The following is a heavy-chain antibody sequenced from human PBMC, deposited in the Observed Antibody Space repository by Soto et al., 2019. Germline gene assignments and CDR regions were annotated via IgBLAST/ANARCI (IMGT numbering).Heavy chain of an antibody. D-gene: IGHD3-22*01. J-gene: IGHJ4*02. CDR2: INSGGSTT. CDR1: GFTFSSHW. V-gene: IGHV3-74*01. CDR3: VRGASGYYYVES. Sequence: VQLVESGGGLVQPGGSLRLSCAASGFTFSSHWIHWVRQAPGKGLVWVSRINSGGSTTDYADSVKGRFTISRDNAKNTLYLQMNGLRGEDTAVYHCVRGASGYYYVESWGPGTLVTVSS.